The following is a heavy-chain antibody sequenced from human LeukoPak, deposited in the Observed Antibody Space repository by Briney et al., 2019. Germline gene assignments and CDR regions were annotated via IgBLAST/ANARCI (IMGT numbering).Heavy chain of an antibody. CDR2: IRYDGSNK. CDR1: GISFSSCG. D-gene: IGHD4-17*01. V-gene: IGHV3-30*02. CDR3: AKATVTTD. Sequence: GGSLRLSCAASGISFSSCGMHWVRQAPGKGLEWAAFIRYDGSNKYYADSVKGRFTISRDNSKNTLYLQMNSLRAEDTAVYYCAKATVTTDWGQGTLVTVSS. J-gene: IGHJ4*02.